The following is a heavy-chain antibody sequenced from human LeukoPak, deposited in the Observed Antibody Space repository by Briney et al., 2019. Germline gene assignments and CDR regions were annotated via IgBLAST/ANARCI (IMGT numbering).Heavy chain of an antibody. CDR1: GFTFSSYA. Sequence: GGSVRLSCAASGFTFSSYAMSWVRQAPGKGLEWVSAISCSGGSTYYADSVKGRFTISRDNSKNTLYLQMNSLRAEDTAVYYCAKEVGGHIVVVTSHDAFDIWGQGTMVTVSS. V-gene: IGHV3-23*01. J-gene: IGHJ3*02. CDR2: ISCSGGST. D-gene: IGHD2-21*02. CDR3: AKEVGGHIVVVTSHDAFDI.